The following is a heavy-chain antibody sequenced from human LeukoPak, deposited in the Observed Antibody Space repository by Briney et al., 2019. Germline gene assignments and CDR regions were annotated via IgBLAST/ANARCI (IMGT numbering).Heavy chain of an antibody. D-gene: IGHD6-13*01. CDR3: ARGSSSSYYYYYGMDV. J-gene: IGHJ6*02. CDR2: IKPDGSEK. V-gene: IGHV3-7*03. CDR1: GFTFSTSW. Sequence: PGGSLRLSCAASGFTFSTSWMSWVRQAPGKGLEWVASIKPDGSEKYYVDSVKGRFTISRDNAKNSLYLQMNSLRAEDTAVYYCARGSSSSYYYYYGMDVWGQGTTVTVSS.